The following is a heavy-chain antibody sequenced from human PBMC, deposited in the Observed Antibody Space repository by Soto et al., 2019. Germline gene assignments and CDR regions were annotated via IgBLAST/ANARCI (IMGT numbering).Heavy chain of an antibody. CDR2: IYYSGST. V-gene: IGHV4-31*03. CDR1: GGSISSGGYY. J-gene: IGHJ4*02. Sequence: SETLSLTCTVSGGSISSGGYYWSWIRQHPGKGLEWIGYIYYSGSTNYNPSLKSRVTISVDTSKNQFSLKLSSVTAADTAVYYCARGGHDYSNPRLDYWGQGTLVTVSS. D-gene: IGHD4-4*01. CDR3: ARGGHDYSNPRLDY.